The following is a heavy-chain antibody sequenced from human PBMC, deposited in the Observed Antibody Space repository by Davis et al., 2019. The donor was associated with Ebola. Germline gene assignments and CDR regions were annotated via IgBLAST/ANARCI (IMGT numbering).Heavy chain of an antibody. CDR3: ARVRSGYPHYYYGMDV. CDR1: GDSITNRNW. V-gene: IGHV4-4*02. CDR2: IYYSGST. J-gene: IGHJ6*02. D-gene: IGHD3-22*01. Sequence: SETLSLTCSVSGDSITNRNWWSWVRQSPGKGLAWIGYIYYSGSTYYNPSLKSRVTISVDTSKNQFSLKLSSVTAADTAVYYCARVRSGYPHYYYGMDVWGQGTTVTVSS.